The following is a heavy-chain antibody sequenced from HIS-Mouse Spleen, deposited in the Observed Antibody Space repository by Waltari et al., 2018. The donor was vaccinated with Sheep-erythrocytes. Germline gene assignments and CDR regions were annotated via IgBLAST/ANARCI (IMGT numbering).Heavy chain of an antibody. J-gene: IGHJ6*02. Sequence: EVQLVESGGGLVKPGGSLRLSCAASGFTFSSYSMNWVRQAPGKGLEWVSCISSSRSYIYYADSVKGRFTISRDNAKNSLYLQMNSLRAEDTAVYYCARDQGDSGSYYYYYGMDVWGQGTTVTVSS. CDR1: GFTFSSYS. V-gene: IGHV3-21*01. CDR2: ISSSRSYI. CDR3: ARDQGDSGSYYYYYGMDV. D-gene: IGHD1-26*01.